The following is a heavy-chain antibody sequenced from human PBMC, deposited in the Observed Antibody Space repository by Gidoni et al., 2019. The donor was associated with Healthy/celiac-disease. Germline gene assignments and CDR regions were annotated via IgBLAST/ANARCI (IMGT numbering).Heavy chain of an antibody. Sequence: QVQLVESGGGVVQPGRSLRLSCAASGFPFSSYGMHWVRQAPGKGLAWVAVIWYDVSNKYYADSVKGRFTISRDNSKNTLYLQMNSLRAEDTAVYYCARDWPVEMATINYGMDVWGQGTTVTVSS. CDR3: ARDWPVEMATINYGMDV. CDR2: IWYDVSNK. J-gene: IGHJ6*02. CDR1: GFPFSSYG. V-gene: IGHV3-33*01. D-gene: IGHD5-12*01.